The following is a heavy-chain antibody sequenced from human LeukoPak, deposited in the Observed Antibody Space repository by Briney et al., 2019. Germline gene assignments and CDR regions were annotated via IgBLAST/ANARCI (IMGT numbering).Heavy chain of an antibody. CDR3: TKETHSSSWYTFDY. CDR2: INAGNGNT. D-gene: IGHD6-13*01. Sequence: ASVKVSCKASGYTFTSYAMHWVRQAPGQRLEWMGWINAGNGNTKYSQKFQGRVTITRDTSASTAYMELSSLRSEDTAVYYCTKETHSSSWYTFDYWGQGTLVTVSS. CDR1: GYTFTSYA. V-gene: IGHV1-3*01. J-gene: IGHJ4*02.